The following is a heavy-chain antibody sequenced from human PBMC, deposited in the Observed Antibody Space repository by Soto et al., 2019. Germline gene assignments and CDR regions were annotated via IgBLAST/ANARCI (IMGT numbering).Heavy chain of an antibody. CDR2: ISYDGSNK. CDR1: GFTFSTYG. J-gene: IGHJ4*02. V-gene: IGHV3-30*18. CDR3: AKIIRRYGSGYDY. Sequence: GGSLRLSCAASGFTFSTYGMHWVRQAPGKGLEWVAVISYDGSNKYYGDSVKGRFTISRDNSRDTLFLQMDSLRPEDTAVYYCAKIIRRYGSGYDYWDQGTRVTVSS. D-gene: IGHD3-10*01.